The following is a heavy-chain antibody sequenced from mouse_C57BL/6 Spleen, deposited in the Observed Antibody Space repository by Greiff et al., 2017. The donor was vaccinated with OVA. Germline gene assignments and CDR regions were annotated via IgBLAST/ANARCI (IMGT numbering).Heavy chain of an antibody. CDR1: GYAFSSYW. D-gene: IGHD2-4*01. Sequence: VQLQQSGAELVKPGASVKISCKASGYAFSSYWMNWVKQRPGQGLEWIGQIYPGDGDTNYNGKFKGKATLTADKSSSTAYMQLSSLTSEDSAVYFCARGYDYAWFAYWGQGTLVTVSA. V-gene: IGHV1-80*01. CDR2: IYPGDGDT. J-gene: IGHJ3*01. CDR3: ARGYDYAWFAY.